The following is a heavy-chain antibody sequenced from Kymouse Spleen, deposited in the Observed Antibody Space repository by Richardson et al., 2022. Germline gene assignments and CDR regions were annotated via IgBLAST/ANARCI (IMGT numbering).Heavy chain of an antibody. J-gene: IGHJ6*02. CDR1: GFTFSSYG. Sequence: QVQLVESGGGVVQPGRSLRLSCAASGFTFSSYGMHWVRQAPGKGLEWVAVIWYDGSNKYYADSVKGRFTISRDNSKNTLYLQMNSLRAEDTAVYYCARYYYDSSGYYYYGMDVWGQGTTVTVSS. V-gene: IGHV3-33*01. CDR3: ARYYYDSSGYYYYGMDV. D-gene: IGHD3-22*01. CDR2: IWYDGSNK.